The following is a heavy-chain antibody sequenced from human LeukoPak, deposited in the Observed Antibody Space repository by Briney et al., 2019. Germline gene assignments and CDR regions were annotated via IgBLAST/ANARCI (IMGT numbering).Heavy chain of an antibody. J-gene: IGHJ6*03. CDR1: GFIFSHYA. D-gene: IGHD2-2*01. CDR2: IGGRDGGT. CDR3: ARGYCSSTSCLGMDV. Sequence: GASLRLSCAASGFIFSHYAMSWVREARGKGLEWVSAIGGRDGGTYYADSVKGRFTVSRDDPKNTLYLQMNSLRAEDTAVYYCARGYCSSTSCLGMDVWGKGTTVTVSS. V-gene: IGHV3-23*01.